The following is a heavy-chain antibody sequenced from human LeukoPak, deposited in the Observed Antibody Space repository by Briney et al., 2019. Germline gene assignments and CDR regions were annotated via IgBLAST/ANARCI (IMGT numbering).Heavy chain of an antibody. CDR2: IKFDESEK. CDR1: GFTFSSFW. CDR3: SRVTTNGYFEY. V-gene: IGHV3-7*04. D-gene: IGHD1-1*01. Sequence: GGSLRLSCAAAGFTFSSFWMGWVRQAPGKGLEWVASIKFDESEKHHVDSVEGRFTMSRDNAKSSLYLQMNSLRAEDTAVYFCSRVTTNGYFEYWGQGTLVTVSS. J-gene: IGHJ4*02.